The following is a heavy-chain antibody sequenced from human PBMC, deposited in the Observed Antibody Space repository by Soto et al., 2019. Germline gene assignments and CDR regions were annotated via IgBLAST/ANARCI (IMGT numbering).Heavy chain of an antibody. CDR2: IHYNGNT. D-gene: IGHD6-13*01. J-gene: IGHJ6*02. CDR1: GDSISAYS. CDR3: ARGRHSTDLKYYYYYRMAV. Sequence: SETLSLTCTVSGDSISAYSWSWVRQPPGKGLEWIGNIHYNGNTKYSPSLKSRVTISVDTSKNQFSLKLSSVTAADTAVYYCARGRHSTDLKYYYYYRMAVWGQRTTVTVSS. V-gene: IGHV4-59*12.